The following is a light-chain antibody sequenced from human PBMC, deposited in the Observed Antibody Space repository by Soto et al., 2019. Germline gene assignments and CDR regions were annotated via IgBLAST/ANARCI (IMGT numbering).Light chain of an antibody. CDR3: QQFNSYPIT. CDR2: GAS. J-gene: IGKJ5*01. Sequence: DNQMTQSPSSLSASVGDIVTITFRASQTISSYLNWYQQKPGKAPKVLIYGASILQTGVPSRFSGSGSGTEFTLTIGGLQPDDFATYYCQQFNSYPITFGQGTRLEIK. CDR1: QTISSY. V-gene: IGKV1-39*01.